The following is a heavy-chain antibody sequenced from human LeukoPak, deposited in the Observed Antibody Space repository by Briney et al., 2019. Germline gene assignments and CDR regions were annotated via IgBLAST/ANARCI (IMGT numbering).Heavy chain of an antibody. D-gene: IGHD6-13*01. CDR1: GGSFSGYY. Sequence: SETLSLTCAVYGGSFSGYYWSWIRQPPGKGLEWMGEINHSGSTNYNPSLKSRVTISVDTSKNQFSLKLSSVTAADTAVYYCARFWFEYSSSWYGLDPWGQGTLVTVSS. CDR3: ARFWFEYSSSWYGLDP. CDR2: INHSGST. V-gene: IGHV4-34*01. J-gene: IGHJ5*02.